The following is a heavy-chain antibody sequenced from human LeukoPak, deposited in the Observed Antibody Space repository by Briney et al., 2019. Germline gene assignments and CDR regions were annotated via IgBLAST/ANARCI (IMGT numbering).Heavy chain of an antibody. CDR3: ASEYKYDSSGANAFDI. CDR1: GYTFISYD. Sequence: GASVKVSCKASGYTFISYDINWVRQAPGQGLEWMGWIHPNTGGTKYAQKFQGRVTMTRDTSSSTAYMELSSLRSADTAVYYCASEYKYDSSGANAFDIWGQGTMVTVSS. J-gene: IGHJ3*02. CDR2: IHPNTGGT. V-gene: IGHV1-2*02. D-gene: IGHD3-22*01.